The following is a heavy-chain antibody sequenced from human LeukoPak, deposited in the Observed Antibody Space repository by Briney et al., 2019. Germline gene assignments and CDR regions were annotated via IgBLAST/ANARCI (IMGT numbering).Heavy chain of an antibody. J-gene: IGHJ4*02. D-gene: IGHD1-26*01. CDR1: GGSISSYY. Sequence: NPSETLSLTCTVSGGSISSYYWSWIRQPAGEGLEWIGRIYTSGSTNYNASLKSRVSMSVDTSKNQFSLKLSSVTAADTAVFYCARENSGSYREFDYWGQGTLVTVSS. CDR2: IYTSGST. V-gene: IGHV4-4*07. CDR3: ARENSGSYREFDY.